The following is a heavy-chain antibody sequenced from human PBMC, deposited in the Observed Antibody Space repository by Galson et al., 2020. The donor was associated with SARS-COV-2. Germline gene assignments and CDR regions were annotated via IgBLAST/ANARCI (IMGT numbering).Heavy chain of an antibody. D-gene: IGHD6-19*01. V-gene: IGHV4-39*01. CDR1: GGSISSSSYY. CDR3: ARHFLAVAGMSYFDY. CDR2: IYYSGST. J-gene: IGHJ4*02. Sequence: SETLSLTCTVSGGSISSSSYYWGWIRQPPGKGLEWIGSIYYSGSTYYNPSLKSRVTISVDTSKNQFSLKLSSVTAADTAVYYCARHFLAVAGMSYFDYWGQGALVTVSS.